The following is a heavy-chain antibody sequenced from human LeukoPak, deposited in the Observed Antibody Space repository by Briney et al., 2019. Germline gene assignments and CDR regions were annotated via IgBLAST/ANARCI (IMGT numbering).Heavy chain of an antibody. CDR2: INPNSGAT. J-gene: IGHJ4*02. D-gene: IGHD2-15*01. V-gene: IGHV1-2*02. Sequence: ASVKVSCKASGYTFTGYYMNWVRQAPGQGLEWMGWINPNSGATDYAQKFQVRVTMTTDTSINTAYMELSSLRSDDTAVYYCASGGYCAGGNCYEFDYWGQGTLATVSS. CDR1: GYTFTGYY. CDR3: ASGGYCAGGNCYEFDY.